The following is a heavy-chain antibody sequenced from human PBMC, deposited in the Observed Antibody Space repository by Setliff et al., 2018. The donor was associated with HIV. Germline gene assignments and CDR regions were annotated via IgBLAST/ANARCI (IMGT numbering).Heavy chain of an antibody. CDR3: ARLTTTYYYDSSAYYHPV. J-gene: IGHJ4*02. D-gene: IGHD3-22*01. V-gene: IGHV4-34*01. Sequence: PSETLSLTCAVYGGSFSGYYWSWIRQPPGKGLEWIGEINHSGSTNYNPSLQSRVTISVDTSKNQFSLKLSSVTAADTAVFYCARLTTTYYYDSSAYYHPVWGQGTLVTVSS. CDR2: INHSGST. CDR1: GGSFSGYY.